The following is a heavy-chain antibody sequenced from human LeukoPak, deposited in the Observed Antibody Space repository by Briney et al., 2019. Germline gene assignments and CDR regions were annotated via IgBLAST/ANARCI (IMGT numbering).Heavy chain of an antibody. CDR3: TTTAPGSGWTGFDY. Sequence: GGSLRLSCAASGFTFSGSAMHWVRQASGKGLEWVGRIRSKANSYATAYAASVKGRFTISRDDSKSTAYLQMNSLKTEDTAVYYCTTTAPGSGWTGFDYWGQGTLVTVSS. V-gene: IGHV3-73*01. CDR2: IRSKANSYAT. CDR1: GFTFSGSA. D-gene: IGHD6-19*01. J-gene: IGHJ4*02.